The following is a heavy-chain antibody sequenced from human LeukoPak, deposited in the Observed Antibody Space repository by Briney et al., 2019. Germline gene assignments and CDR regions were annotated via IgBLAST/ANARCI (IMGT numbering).Heavy chain of an antibody. J-gene: IGHJ4*02. V-gene: IGHV1-2*02. CDR2: INPNSGGT. Sequence: ASVKVSCKASGYTFTGYYMHWVRQAPGQGLEWMGWINPNSGGTNYAQKFQGRATMTRDTSISTAYMELSRLRSDDTAVYYCARLPHSSGWEPIDYWGQGTLVTVSS. CDR1: GYTFTGYY. D-gene: IGHD6-19*01. CDR3: ARLPHSSGWEPIDY.